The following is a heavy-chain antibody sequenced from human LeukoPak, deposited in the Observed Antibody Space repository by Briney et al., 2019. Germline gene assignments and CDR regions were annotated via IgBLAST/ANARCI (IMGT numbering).Heavy chain of an antibody. D-gene: IGHD1-26*01. V-gene: IGHV4-59*01. CDR3: ALSKRGGGYYINAFAV. CDR2: TYSGGNA. J-gene: IGHJ3*01. CDR1: GASPSAYY. Sequence: SETLSPTCTVPGASPSAYYWSWIRQPPGKGLEGIGYTYSGGNANYNPSLKGRVTISIDTSENQFSLRLTSVTAADTAVYFCALSKRGGGYYINAFAVWGQGTLVTISS.